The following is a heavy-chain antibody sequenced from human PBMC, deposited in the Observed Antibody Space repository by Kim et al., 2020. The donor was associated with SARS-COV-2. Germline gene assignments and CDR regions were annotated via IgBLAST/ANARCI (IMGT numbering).Heavy chain of an antibody. D-gene: IGHD2-2*01. CDR1: GGSISSGGYY. Sequence: SETLSLTCTVSGGSISSGGYYWSWIRQHPGKGLEWIGYIYYSGSTYYNPSLKSRVTISVDTSKNQFSLKLSSLTAADTAVYYCARVVIVVVPAAPWRFDMDVWGKGTTVTVSS. J-gene: IGHJ6*03. CDR2: IYYSGST. V-gene: IGHV4-31*03. CDR3: ARVVIVVVPAAPWRFDMDV.